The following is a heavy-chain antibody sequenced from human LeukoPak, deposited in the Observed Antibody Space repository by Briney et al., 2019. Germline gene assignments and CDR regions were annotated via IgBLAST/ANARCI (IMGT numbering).Heavy chain of an antibody. CDR1: GFTFSSYG. D-gene: IGHD5-12*01. Sequence: GRSLRLSCAASGFTFSSYGMHWVRQAPGKGLEWVAVISYDGSNKYYADSVKGRFTISRDNSTNTLYLQMNSLRAEDTAVYYCAKTYSGYDSDDYWGQGTLVTVSS. V-gene: IGHV3-30*18. J-gene: IGHJ4*02. CDR3: AKTYSGYDSDDY. CDR2: ISYDGSNK.